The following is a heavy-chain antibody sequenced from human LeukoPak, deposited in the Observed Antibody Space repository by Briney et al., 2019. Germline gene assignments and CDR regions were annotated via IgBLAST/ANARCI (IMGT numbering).Heavy chain of an antibody. CDR3: ARASYDYVWGSYRRYNWFDP. J-gene: IGHJ5*02. CDR2: IYYSGST. Sequence: PSETLSLTCTVSGGSISSSSYYWGWIRQPPGKGLEWIGSIYYSGSTYYNPSLKSRVTISVDTSKNPFSLKLSSVTAADTAVYYCARASYDYVWGSYRRYNWFDPWGQGTLVTVSS. D-gene: IGHD3-16*02. V-gene: IGHV4-39*01. CDR1: GGSISSSSYY.